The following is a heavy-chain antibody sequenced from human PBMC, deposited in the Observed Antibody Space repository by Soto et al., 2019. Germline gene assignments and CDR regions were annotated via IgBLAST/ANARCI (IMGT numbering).Heavy chain of an antibody. CDR1: GFTFSSYA. V-gene: IGHV3-23*01. CDR3: AKGAEPAAGLYPYPDY. Sequence: GGSLRLSCAASGFTFSSYAMSWVRQAPGKGLEWVSAISGSGGSTYYADSVKGRFTISRDNSKNTLYLQMNSLRAEDTAVYYCAKGAEPAAGLYPYPDYWGQGTLVTVSS. J-gene: IGHJ4*02. D-gene: IGHD2-2*02. CDR2: ISGSGGST.